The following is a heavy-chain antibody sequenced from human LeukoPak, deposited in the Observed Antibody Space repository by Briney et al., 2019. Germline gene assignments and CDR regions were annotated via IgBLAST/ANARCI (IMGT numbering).Heavy chain of an antibody. CDR2: INPKSGGT. CDR3: AIASGNYFLDY. D-gene: IGHD1-26*01. Sequence: ASVKVSCKASGYTFIGCYMHWVRQAPGQGHEWMGRINPKSGGTNYAQKFQDRVTMTRDTSINTAYMELSSLRSDDTAVYYCAIASGNYFLDYWGQGTLAIVSS. J-gene: IGHJ4*02. V-gene: IGHV1-2*06. CDR1: GYTFIGCY.